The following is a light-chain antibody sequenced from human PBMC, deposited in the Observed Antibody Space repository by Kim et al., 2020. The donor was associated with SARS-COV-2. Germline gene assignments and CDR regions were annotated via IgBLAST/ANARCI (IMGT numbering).Light chain of an antibody. CDR1: QSISTY. CDR2: DAS. CDR3: QQRSDWST. J-gene: IGKJ2*01. V-gene: IGKV3-11*01. Sequence: LSLSPGESATHSCKASQSISTYLGWYQQNPGQAPRLLVYDASNRATGIPARCSGSGSGTDFTLTISSLEPEDFAIYYCQQRSDWSTFGQGTNLEI.